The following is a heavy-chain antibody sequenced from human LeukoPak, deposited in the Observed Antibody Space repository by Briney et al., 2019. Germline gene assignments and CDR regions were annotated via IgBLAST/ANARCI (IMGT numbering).Heavy chain of an antibody. J-gene: IGHJ4*02. CDR3: AKSFGFWSGFGEYYFDY. CDR1: GFTFSPYA. Sequence: PGGSLRLSCAVSGFTFSPYAMSWVRQAPGKGLEWVSAISGSGGSTYYADSVKGRFTISRDNSKNTLYLQMNSLRAEDTAVYYCAKSFGFWSGFGEYYFDYWGQGTLVTVSS. CDR2: ISGSGGST. D-gene: IGHD3-3*01. V-gene: IGHV3-23*01.